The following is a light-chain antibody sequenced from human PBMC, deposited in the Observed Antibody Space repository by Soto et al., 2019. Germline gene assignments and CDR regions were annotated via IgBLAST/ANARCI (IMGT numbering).Light chain of an antibody. V-gene: IGKV3-20*01. J-gene: IGKJ1*01. CDR1: QTIMSNY. CDR2: GAS. Sequence: EIVLTQSPGTLSLSPGERATLSCRASQTIMSNYLAWYQQKPGQAPRLLIYGASSRSTGITDRFSGSGSGTDFTLTISRLEPEDFAVYYCQQYGSSGTFGQGTKVEIK. CDR3: QQYGSSGT.